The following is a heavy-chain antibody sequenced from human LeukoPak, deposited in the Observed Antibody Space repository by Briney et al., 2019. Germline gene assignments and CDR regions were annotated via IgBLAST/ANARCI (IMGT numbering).Heavy chain of an antibody. CDR2: IYYSGST. Sequence: SETLSLTCTVSGGSISSGGYYWSWIRQHPGKGLEWIGYIYYSGSTNYNPSLKSRVTISVDTSKNQFSLKLSSVTAADTAVYYCARELAYYDFWSGYYPAYFDYWGQGTLVTVSS. J-gene: IGHJ4*02. CDR3: ARELAYYDFWSGYYPAYFDY. CDR1: GGSISSGGYY. D-gene: IGHD3-3*01. V-gene: IGHV4-61*08.